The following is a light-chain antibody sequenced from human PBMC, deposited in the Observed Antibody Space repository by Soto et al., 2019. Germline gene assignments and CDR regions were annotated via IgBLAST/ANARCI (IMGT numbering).Light chain of an antibody. CDR3: QQYGSSPPIT. CDR2: GAS. Sequence: EIVLTQSPGTLSLSPGERATLSCRASHSVSSSYLAWYQQKPGQAPRLLIYGASSRATGIPARFSGSGSGTDFTLTISRLEPEDFAVDYCQQYGSSPPITFGQGTRLEIK. CDR1: HSVSSSY. J-gene: IGKJ5*01. V-gene: IGKV3-20*01.